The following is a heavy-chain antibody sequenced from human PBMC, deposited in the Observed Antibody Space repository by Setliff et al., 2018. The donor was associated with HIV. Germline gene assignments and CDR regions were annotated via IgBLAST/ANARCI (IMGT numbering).Heavy chain of an antibody. CDR3: AKDEGYTYSSGWYSHY. J-gene: IGHJ4*02. D-gene: IGHD6-19*01. CDR1: GFRFEDYG. Sequence: GGSLRLSCVGSGFRFEDYGMSWVRQAPGKGLEWVSGINWNGGSTGYADSVKGRFTISRDNAKNSLYLQMNSLRAEDTAVYYCAKDEGYTYSSGWYSHYWGQGTLVTVSS. V-gene: IGHV3-20*04. CDR2: INWNGGST.